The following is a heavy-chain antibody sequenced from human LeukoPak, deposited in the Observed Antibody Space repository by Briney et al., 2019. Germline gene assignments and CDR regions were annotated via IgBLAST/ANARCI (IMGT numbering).Heavy chain of an antibody. Sequence: ASVKVSCKASGGTFNTYAISWVRQAPGKGLEWMGGFDPEDGETIYAQKFQGRVTMTEDTSTDTAYMELSGLRSEDTAVYYCATEGMIGLDYWGQGTLVTVSS. J-gene: IGHJ4*02. CDR3: ATEGMIGLDY. D-gene: IGHD3-22*01. V-gene: IGHV1-24*01. CDR2: FDPEDGET. CDR1: GGTFNTYA.